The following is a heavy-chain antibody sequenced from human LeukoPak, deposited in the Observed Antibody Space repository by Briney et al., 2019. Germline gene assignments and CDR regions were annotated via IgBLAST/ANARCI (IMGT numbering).Heavy chain of an antibody. D-gene: IGHD3-10*01. Sequence: PGGSLRLSCVASGFTFTNYGMHWVRPAPGKGLEWVAFIRSDGSKNYYGDSVRGRFTISRDTSKNTLYLQMNTLRPEDTAVYYCTKASGRNLYGMDVWGQGTTVIVSS. J-gene: IGHJ6*02. CDR2: IRSDGSKN. CDR1: GFTFTNYG. CDR3: TKASGRNLYGMDV. V-gene: IGHV3-30*02.